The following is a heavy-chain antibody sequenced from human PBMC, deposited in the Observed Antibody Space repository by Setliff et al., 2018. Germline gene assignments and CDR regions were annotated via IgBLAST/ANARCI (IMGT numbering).Heavy chain of an antibody. CDR2: IKEDGSET. Sequence: GGSLRLSCAASGFTLRSYWMSWVRQAPGKGLEWVANIKEDGSETYYGGSVKGRFTISRDNANNSMSLQMNSLRAEDSGVYYCTRALAEGSPAYWGQGTLVTVSS. CDR3: TRALAEGSPAY. CDR1: GFTLRSYW. V-gene: IGHV3-7*01. D-gene: IGHD2-15*01. J-gene: IGHJ4*02.